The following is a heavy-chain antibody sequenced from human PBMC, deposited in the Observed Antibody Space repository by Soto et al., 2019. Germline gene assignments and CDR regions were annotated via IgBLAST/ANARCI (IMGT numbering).Heavy chain of an antibody. Sequence: EVQLVESGGGLVQPGGSLRLSCAASGFTVSSNYMSWVHQAPGKGLEWVSVIYSGGSTYYADSVKGRFTISRDNSKNTLYLQMNSLRAEDTAVYYCARAGLTVTTDYYYYMDVWGKGTTVTVSS. J-gene: IGHJ6*03. D-gene: IGHD4-17*01. V-gene: IGHV3-66*01. CDR2: IYSGGST. CDR3: ARAGLTVTTDYYYYMDV. CDR1: GFTVSSNY.